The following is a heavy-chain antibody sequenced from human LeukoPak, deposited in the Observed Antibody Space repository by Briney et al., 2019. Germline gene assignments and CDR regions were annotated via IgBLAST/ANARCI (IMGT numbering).Heavy chain of an antibody. D-gene: IGHD3-16*01. Sequence: SETLSLTCAVYGGSFSGYYWSWIRRPPGKGLEWIGEINHSGSTNYNPSLKSRVTISVDTSKNQFSLKLSSVTAADTAVYYCARSPFPRGEFDYWGQGTLVTVSS. V-gene: IGHV4-34*01. CDR1: GGSFSGYY. CDR3: ARSPFPRGEFDY. J-gene: IGHJ4*02. CDR2: INHSGST.